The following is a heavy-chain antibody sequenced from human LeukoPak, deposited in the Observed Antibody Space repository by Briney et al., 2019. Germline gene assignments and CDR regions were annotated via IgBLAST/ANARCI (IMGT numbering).Heavy chain of an antibody. CDR2: INPNSGGT. J-gene: IGHJ4*02. D-gene: IGHD1-1*01. CDR1: GYTFTGYY. V-gene: IGHV1-2*02. CDR3: ARGFVSTQTGTSIWKFAFPLDY. Sequence: ASVKVSCKASGYTFTGYYMHWVRQAPGQGLEWMGWINPNSGGTNYAQKFQGRVTMTRDTSISTAYMELSSLRSDDTAVFYCARGFVSTQTGTSIWKFAFPLDYWGQGTLVTVSS.